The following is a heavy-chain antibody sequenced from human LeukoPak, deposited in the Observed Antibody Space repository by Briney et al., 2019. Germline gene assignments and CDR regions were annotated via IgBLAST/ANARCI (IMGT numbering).Heavy chain of an antibody. CDR2: IYYSGSA. Sequence: PSETLSLTCTVSGGSLSSHYWSWIRQPPGKGLEWIGYIYYSGSAKYNPSLKSRVTISVDTSKNQFSLKLSSVTAGDTAVYYCARAPGIAAAGTHFDFWGQGTLVTVSS. CDR1: GGSLSSHY. J-gene: IGHJ4*02. D-gene: IGHD6-13*01. CDR3: ARAPGIAAAGTHFDF. V-gene: IGHV4-59*11.